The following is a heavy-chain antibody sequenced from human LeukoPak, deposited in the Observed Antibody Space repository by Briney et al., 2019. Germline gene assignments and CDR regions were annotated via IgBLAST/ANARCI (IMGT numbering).Heavy chain of an antibody. V-gene: IGHV4-59*01. D-gene: IGHD3-10*01. CDR1: GGSISSEY. CDR2: IYYSGST. J-gene: IGHJ4*02. CDR3: ARDRGHGWFDY. Sequence: SETLSLTCTVSGGSISSEYWSWIRQPPGKGLEWIGHIYYSGSTNYNPSLKRRVTISLDTSKNQFSLKLSSVTAADTAVYYCARDRGHGWFDYWGQGTL.